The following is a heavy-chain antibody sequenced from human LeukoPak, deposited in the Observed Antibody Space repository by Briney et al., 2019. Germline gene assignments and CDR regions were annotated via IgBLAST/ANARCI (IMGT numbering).Heavy chain of an antibody. CDR2: ISAGGGST. Sequence: GGSLRLSCAASGFSVSSYGTSWVRQAPGKGLEWVSGISAGGGSTYYADSVKGRFSISRDNSKNSLYLQMNSLRAEDTAVYYCAREAAAGTISSVDAFDIWGQGTMVTVSS. CDR1: GFSVSSYG. V-gene: IGHV3-23*01. J-gene: IGHJ3*02. CDR3: AREAAAGTISSVDAFDI. D-gene: IGHD6-13*01.